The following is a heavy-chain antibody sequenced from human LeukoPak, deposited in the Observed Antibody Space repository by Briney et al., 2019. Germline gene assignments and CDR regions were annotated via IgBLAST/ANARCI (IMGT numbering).Heavy chain of an antibody. D-gene: IGHD2-8*01. V-gene: IGHV4-34*01. CDR3: ARGGVMVAGTPYYYYGMDV. CDR2: INHSGST. Sequence: SETLSLTCAVYGGSFSGYYWSWIRQPPEKGLEWIGEINHSGSTNYNPSLKSRVTISVDTSKNQFSLKLSSVTAADTAVYYCARGGVMVAGTPYYYYGMDVWGQGTTVTVSS. J-gene: IGHJ6*02. CDR1: GGSFSGYY.